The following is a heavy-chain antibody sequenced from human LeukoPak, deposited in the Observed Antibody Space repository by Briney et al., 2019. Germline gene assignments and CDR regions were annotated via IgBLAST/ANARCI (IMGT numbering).Heavy chain of an antibody. CDR1: GGTFSSYA. V-gene: IGHV1-69*13. CDR2: IIPIFGTA. J-gene: IGHJ3*02. Sequence: SVKVSCKASGGTFSSYAISWVRQAPGQGLEWMGGIIPIFGTANYAQKFQGRVTITADESTSTAYMELSSLRSEDTAVYYCARVPEGQVDAFDIWGQGTMVTVSS. CDR3: ARVPEGQVDAFDI.